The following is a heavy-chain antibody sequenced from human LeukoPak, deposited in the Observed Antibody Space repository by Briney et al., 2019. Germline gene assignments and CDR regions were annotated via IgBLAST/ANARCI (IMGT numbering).Heavy chain of an antibody. CDR1: GFTFSSYV. CDR3: ARDPSSGYSGGY. D-gene: IGHD3-22*01. CDR2: ISYDGSNE. V-gene: IGHV3-30*04. J-gene: IGHJ4*02. Sequence: GGSLRLSCAASGFTFSSYVMHWVRQAPGKGLEWVAIISYDGSNEYYADSVKGRFTISRDNSKNTLYLQMNSLRAEDTAVYYCARDPSSGYSGGYWGQGTLVTVSS.